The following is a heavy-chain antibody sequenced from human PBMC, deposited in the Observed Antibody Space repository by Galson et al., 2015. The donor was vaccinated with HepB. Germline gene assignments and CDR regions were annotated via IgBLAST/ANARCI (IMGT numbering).Heavy chain of an antibody. J-gene: IGHJ4*02. D-gene: IGHD1-26*01. CDR1: DYTFTSYG. CDR3: ARDDRSLGGSPTFPPDY. Sequence: SVKVSCKASDYTFTSYGISWVRQAPGQGLERMGWISAYNGNTNYAQKLQDRVTMTTDTSTSTAYMELRSLRSDDTAVYYCARDDRSLGGSPTFPPDYWGQGTLVTVSS. V-gene: IGHV1-18*01. CDR2: ISAYNGNT.